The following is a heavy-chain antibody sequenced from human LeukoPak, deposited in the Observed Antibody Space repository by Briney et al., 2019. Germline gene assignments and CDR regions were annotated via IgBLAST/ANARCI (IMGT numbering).Heavy chain of an antibody. Sequence: PGGSLRLSCAASGFTFSTHAMHWVRQAPGKGLEWVAVISYDGSNKYYADSVKGRFTISRDNSKNTLDLQMNSLRAEDTAVYYCAKSGYQLLAGNWFDPWGQGTLVTVSS. CDR2: ISYDGSNK. J-gene: IGHJ5*02. CDR3: AKSGYQLLAGNWFDP. D-gene: IGHD2-2*01. V-gene: IGHV3-30*18. CDR1: GFTFSTHA.